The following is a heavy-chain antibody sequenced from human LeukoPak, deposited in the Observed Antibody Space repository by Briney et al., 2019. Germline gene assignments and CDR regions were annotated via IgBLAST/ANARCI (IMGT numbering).Heavy chain of an antibody. D-gene: IGHD5-24*01. CDR3: ATEESRRQMATLKSIGFAY. CDR2: INIEGTST. CDR1: GFTFSSSW. Sequence: QPGGSLRLPCVGSGFTFSSSWMHWVRQTPGKGLVWVSRINIEGTSTAYADAVKGRFTISRDDAKNTLYLQTNSLRAEDTAVYYCATEESRRQMATLKSIGFAYWGQGTLVTVSS. V-gene: IGHV3-74*01. J-gene: IGHJ4*02.